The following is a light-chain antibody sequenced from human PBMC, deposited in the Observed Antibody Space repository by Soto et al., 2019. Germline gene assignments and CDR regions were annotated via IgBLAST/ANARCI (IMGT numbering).Light chain of an antibody. CDR3: HKYNSASRT. CDR2: AAS. Sequence: DIQMTQSPSSLSASVGDRVTITCRASQGISNYLAWYQQKPGKVPKLLIYAASTLQSGVPSRFSCSGSGTDFTLTISSLQPEDVATYYCHKYNSASRTLGQGTRLAIK. J-gene: IGKJ5*01. CDR1: QGISNY. V-gene: IGKV1-27*01.